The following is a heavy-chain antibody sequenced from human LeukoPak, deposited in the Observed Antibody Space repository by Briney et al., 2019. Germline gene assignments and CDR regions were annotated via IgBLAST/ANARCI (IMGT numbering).Heavy chain of an antibody. CDR2: INSDGRYT. J-gene: IGHJ4*02. D-gene: IGHD3-10*01. Sequence: PGGSLRLSCAASGFTFSSYRMHWVRHAPGKGLVWVSRINSDGRYTSYADSVKGRFTISRDNAKNTLYLQMNSLRAEDTAVYYCAKDRTMVRGVADYWGQGTLVTVSS. CDR3: AKDRTMVRGVADY. V-gene: IGHV3-74*01. CDR1: GFTFSSYR.